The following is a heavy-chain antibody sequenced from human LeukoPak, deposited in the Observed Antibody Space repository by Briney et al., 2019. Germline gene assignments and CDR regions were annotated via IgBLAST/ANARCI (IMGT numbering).Heavy chain of an antibody. J-gene: IGHJ4*02. D-gene: IGHD4-23*01. CDR1: GGSVSSGSYY. CDR2: IHHSGSA. V-gene: IGHV4-61*01. CDR3: ARDMGAPDYGSYSVDY. Sequence: PSETLSLTCTVSGGSVSSGSYYWSWIRQPPGRGLEWIAYIHHSGSAAYNPSLKSRVTISRDMSTNQFSLKMTSVTAADTAVYFCARDMGAPDYGSYSVDYWGQGTLVTVSS.